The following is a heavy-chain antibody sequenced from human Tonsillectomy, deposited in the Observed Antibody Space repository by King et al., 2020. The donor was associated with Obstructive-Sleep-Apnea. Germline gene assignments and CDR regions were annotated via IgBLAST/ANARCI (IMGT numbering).Heavy chain of an antibody. Sequence: QLVQSGGGLVQPGGSLRLSCAASGFTVSSNYMSWVRQAPGKGLEWVSGIYSGGSTYYADSVKGRFTISRHNSKNTLYLQMNSLRAEDTAVYYCARVGGLGRKVVDYWGQGTLVTVSS. V-gene: IGHV3-53*04. CDR1: GFTVSSNY. CDR3: ARVGGLGRKVVDY. D-gene: IGHD3-10*01. CDR2: IYSGGST. J-gene: IGHJ4*02.